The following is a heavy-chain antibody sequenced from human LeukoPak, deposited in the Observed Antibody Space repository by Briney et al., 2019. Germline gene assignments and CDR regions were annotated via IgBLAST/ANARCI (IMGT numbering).Heavy chain of an antibody. CDR2: INHSGST. CDR1: GGSFSGYY. J-gene: IGHJ6*03. CDR3: ARVSRMVVAATRYYYMDV. V-gene: IGHV4-34*01. D-gene: IGHD2-15*01. Sequence: PSETLSLTCAVYGGSFSGYYWSWIRQPPGKGLEWIGEINHSGSTDYNPSLKSRVTISVDTSKNQFSLKLSSVTAADTAVYYCARVSRMVVAATRYYYMDVWGKGTTVTVSS.